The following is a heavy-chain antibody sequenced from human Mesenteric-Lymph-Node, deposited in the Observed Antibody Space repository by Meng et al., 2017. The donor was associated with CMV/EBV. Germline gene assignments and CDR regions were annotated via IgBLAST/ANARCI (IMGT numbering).Heavy chain of an antibody. V-gene: IGHV4-34*01. J-gene: IGHJ4*02. CDR2: INHSGST. CDR1: GGSFSGYY. CDR3: ARGQGYYFDY. Sequence: SETLSLTCAVYGGSFSGYYWSWIRQPPGKGLEWIGEINHSGSTNYNPSHKSRVTISVDTSKNQFSLKLSSVTAADTAVYYCARGQGYYFDYWGQGTLVTVSS.